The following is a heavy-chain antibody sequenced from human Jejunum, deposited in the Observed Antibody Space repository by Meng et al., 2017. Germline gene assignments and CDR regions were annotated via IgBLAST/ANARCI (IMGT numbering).Heavy chain of an antibody. V-gene: IGHV4-61*08. CDR3: ARDHWGSLDY. J-gene: IGHJ4*02. CDR1: CYSVSSSGYP. CDR2: AST. D-gene: IGHD7-27*01. Sequence: QVRLHWSCPVLVRPSESLSLICPVSCYSVSSSGYPWGCLLQPPGKGLEWIGYASTNYNPSLKSRVTISVDTSKNQFSLKLTSVTAADTAVYYCARDHWGSLDYWGQGVLVTVSS.